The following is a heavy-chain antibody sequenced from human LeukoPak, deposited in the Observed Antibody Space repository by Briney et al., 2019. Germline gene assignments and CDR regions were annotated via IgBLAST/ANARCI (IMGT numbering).Heavy chain of an antibody. D-gene: IGHD2-15*01. CDR2: IYYSGST. J-gene: IGHJ5*02. Sequence: SETLSLTCTVSGASISSGTYSWSWIRQHPGKGLEWIGYIYYSGSTYYNPSLKSRVTISVDTSKNQFSLKLSSVTAADTAVYYCARGGIEWFDPWGQGTLVTVSS. CDR3: ARGGIEWFDP. V-gene: IGHV4-31*03. CDR1: GASISSGTYS.